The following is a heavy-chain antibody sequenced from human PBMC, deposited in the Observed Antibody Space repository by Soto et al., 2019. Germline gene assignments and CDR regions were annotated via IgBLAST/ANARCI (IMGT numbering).Heavy chain of an antibody. V-gene: IGHV4-59*01. J-gene: IGHJ4*02. Sequence: QVQLQESGPGLVKPSETLSLTCTVSGGSISSYYWSWIRQPPGKGLEWIGYIYYSGSTNYNPSLKSRGTISVDTSKNQFSLNLSSVTAADTAVYYCARGDILTGYHDYWGQGTLVTVSS. CDR2: IYYSGST. CDR3: ARGDILTGYHDY. CDR1: GGSISSYY. D-gene: IGHD3-9*01.